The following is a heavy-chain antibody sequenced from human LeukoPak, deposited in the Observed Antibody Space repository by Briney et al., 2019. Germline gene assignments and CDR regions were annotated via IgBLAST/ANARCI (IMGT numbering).Heavy chain of an antibody. CDR2: IYYSGST. Sequence: SETLSLTCTVSGGSISSYYWSWIRQPPGKGLEWIGYIYYSGSTYYNPSLKSRVTISVDTSKNQFSLKLSSVTAADTAVYYCARTILRRHFDYWGQGTLVTVSS. J-gene: IGHJ4*02. D-gene: IGHD3-3*01. CDR1: GGSISSYY. V-gene: IGHV4-59*08. CDR3: ARTILRRHFDY.